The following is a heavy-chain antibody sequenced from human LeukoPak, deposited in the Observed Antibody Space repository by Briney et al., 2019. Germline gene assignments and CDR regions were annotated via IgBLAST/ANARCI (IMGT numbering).Heavy chain of an antibody. Sequence: HPGGSLRLSCAASGFTFSSYGMHWVRQAPGKGLEWVAFIRYDGSNKYYADSVKGRFTISRDNSKNTLYLQMNSLRVEDTAVYYCAKDLYYDFWSGYFDYWGQGTLVTVSS. V-gene: IGHV3-30*02. CDR2: IRYDGSNK. J-gene: IGHJ4*02. CDR1: GFTFSSYG. CDR3: AKDLYYDFWSGYFDY. D-gene: IGHD3-3*01.